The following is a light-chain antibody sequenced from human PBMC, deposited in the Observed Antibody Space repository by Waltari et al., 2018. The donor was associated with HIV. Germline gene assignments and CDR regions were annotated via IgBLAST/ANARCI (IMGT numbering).Light chain of an antibody. V-gene: IGLV2-11*01. CDR1: HSDFCSYNY. CDR3: CSYAGTDTVVV. J-gene: IGLJ2*01. CDR2: DFS. Sequence: QSALTQPRSLYGSPTPSVTISGTATHSDFCSYNYVSWYQHHPVTAPNLILYDFSERPSGVPDRFSGSKSGNTASLTISGIQAEDEADYYCCSYAGTDTVVVFGGGTKLTVL.